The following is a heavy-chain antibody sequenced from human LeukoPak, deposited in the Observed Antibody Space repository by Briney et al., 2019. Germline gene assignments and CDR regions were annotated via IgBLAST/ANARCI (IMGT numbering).Heavy chain of an antibody. CDR2: IYYSGST. J-gene: IGHJ6*02. CDR1: GGSISSYY. V-gene: IGHV4-59*01. Sequence: PSETLSLTCTVSGGSISSYYWSWIRQPPGKGLEWIGYIYYSGSTNYNPSLKSRVTISVDTSKNQFSLKLSSVTAADTAVYYCARGLDPATSALARMDVWGQGTTVTVSS. D-gene: IGHD2-15*01. CDR3: ARGLDPATSALARMDV.